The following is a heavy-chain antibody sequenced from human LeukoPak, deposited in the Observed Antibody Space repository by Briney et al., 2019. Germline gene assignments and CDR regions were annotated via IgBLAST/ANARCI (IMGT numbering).Heavy chain of an antibody. J-gene: IGHJ4*02. Sequence: GGSLRLSCAASGFTFSSYWMSWVRQAPGKGLEWVSAISGSGGSTYYADSVKGRFTISRDNSKNTLYLQMNSLRAEDTAVYYCASPPYYDSSGYWSGFDYWGQGTLVTVSS. D-gene: IGHD3-22*01. V-gene: IGHV3-23*01. CDR2: ISGSGGST. CDR3: ASPPYYDSSGYWSGFDY. CDR1: GFTFSSYW.